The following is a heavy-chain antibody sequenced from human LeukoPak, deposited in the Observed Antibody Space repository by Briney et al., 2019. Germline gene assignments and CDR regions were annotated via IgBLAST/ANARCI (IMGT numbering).Heavy chain of an antibody. Sequence: SETLSLTCAVYGGSFSGYYWSWIRQPPGKGLEWIGEINHSGSTNYNPSLKSRVTISVDTSKNQFSLKLSSVTAADTAVYYCARDLRGGQVLQRYYYYGMDVWGQGTTVTVSS. J-gene: IGHJ6*02. CDR2: INHSGST. CDR3: ARDLRGGQVLQRYYYYGMDV. CDR1: GGSFSGYY. V-gene: IGHV4-34*01. D-gene: IGHD4/OR15-4a*01.